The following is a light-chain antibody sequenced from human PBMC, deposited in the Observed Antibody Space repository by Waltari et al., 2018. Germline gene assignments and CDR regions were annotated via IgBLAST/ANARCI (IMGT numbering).Light chain of an antibody. CDR3: QQYHSPPYT. J-gene: IGKJ2*01. V-gene: IGKV4-1*01. Sequence: DIVMTQSPDSLAVSLGERATINCKSSKSVLHSPVNKDYLAWFQQRPGQPPKLLIYWASTRESGVPDRFSGSGSGTDFTLTISSLQAEDVAVYYCQQYHSPPYTFGQGTKLEIK. CDR2: WAS. CDR1: KSVLHSPVNKDY.